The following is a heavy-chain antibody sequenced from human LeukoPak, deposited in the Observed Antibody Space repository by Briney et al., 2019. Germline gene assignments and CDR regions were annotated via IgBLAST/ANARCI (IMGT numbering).Heavy chain of an antibody. J-gene: IGHJ4*02. V-gene: IGHV4-59*01. CDR2: IYYSGST. CDR1: GGSISSYY. CDR3: AREGFSYGGNSYFDY. D-gene: IGHD4-23*01. Sequence: SETLSLTCTVSGGSISSYYWSWIRQPPGKGLEWIGYIYYSGSTNYNPSLKSRVTISVDTSKNQFSLKLSSVTAADTAVYYCAREGFSYGGNSYFDYWGQGTLVTVSS.